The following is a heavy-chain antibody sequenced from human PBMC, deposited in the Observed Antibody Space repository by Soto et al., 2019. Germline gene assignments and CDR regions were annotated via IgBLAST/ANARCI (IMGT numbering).Heavy chain of an antibody. CDR1: GYTFTIYG. V-gene: IGHV1-18*01. J-gene: IGHJ4*02. Sequence: GASVKVSCKASGYTFTIYGISWVRQAPGQGLEWMGWISAYNGNTNYAQKLQGRVTMTTDTSTSTAYMELRSLRSDDTAVYYCARFELRFLEWLSSQAPFDYWGQGTLVTVSS. D-gene: IGHD3-3*01. CDR3: ARFELRFLEWLSSQAPFDY. CDR2: ISAYNGNT.